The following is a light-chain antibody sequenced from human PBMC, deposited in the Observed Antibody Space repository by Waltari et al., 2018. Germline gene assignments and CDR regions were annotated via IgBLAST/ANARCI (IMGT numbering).Light chain of an antibody. CDR2: SNN. Sequence: QSVLTQPPSASGTPGQRVTISCSGSSSNIGSNTVNWYQQLPVTAPKLLIFSNNQRPSGVPVRFSSSKSGTAASLAISGLQSEDEADYYCAAWDDSLNGVVFGGGTKLTVL. CDR1: SSNIGSNT. CDR3: AAWDDSLNGVV. V-gene: IGLV1-44*01. J-gene: IGLJ2*01.